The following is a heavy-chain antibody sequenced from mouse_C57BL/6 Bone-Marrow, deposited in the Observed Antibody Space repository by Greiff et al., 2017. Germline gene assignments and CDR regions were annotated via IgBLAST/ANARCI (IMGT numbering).Heavy chain of an antibody. J-gene: IGHJ2*01. Sequence: EVQLQQSGPVLVKPGASVKMSCKASGYTFTDYYMNWVKQSHGKSLEWIGVINPYNGGTSYNQKFKGKATLTVDKSSSTAYMELNSLTSEDSAVYYCARRGRGSSYVRYFDYWGQGTTLTVSS. V-gene: IGHV1-19*01. CDR2: INPYNGGT. CDR3: ARRGRGSSYVRYFDY. D-gene: IGHD1-1*01. CDR1: GYTFTDYY.